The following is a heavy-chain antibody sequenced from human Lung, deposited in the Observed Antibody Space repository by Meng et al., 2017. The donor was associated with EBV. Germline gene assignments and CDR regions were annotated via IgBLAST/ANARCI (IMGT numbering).Heavy chain of an antibody. CDR3: ARDQGAWFGEAPRFDY. CDR1: GYTFTNYA. D-gene: IGHD3-10*01. J-gene: IGHJ4*02. Sequence: HAQLVQSGAGVNKPGASVKVSCKPSGYTFTNYAMHWVRQAPGQRLEWMGWINAGNGNTKYSQKFQGRVTITRDTSASTAYMELSSLRSEDTAVYYCARDQGAWFGEAPRFDYWGQGTLVNRLL. V-gene: IGHV1-3*01. CDR2: INAGNGNT.